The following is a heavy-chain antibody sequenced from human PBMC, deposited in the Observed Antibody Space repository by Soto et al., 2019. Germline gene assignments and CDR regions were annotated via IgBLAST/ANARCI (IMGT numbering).Heavy chain of an antibody. CDR1: GYTFTGYY. V-gene: IGHV1-2*04. Sequence: ASVKVSCKASGYTFTGYYMHWVRQAPGQGLEWMGWINPNSGGTNYAQKLQGWVTMTRDTSIGTAYMELSRLRSDDTAVYYCARGGSIVVVPAADYGMGVWGQGTTVTVSS. CDR3: ARGGSIVVVPAADYGMGV. D-gene: IGHD2-2*01. J-gene: IGHJ6*02. CDR2: INPNSGGT.